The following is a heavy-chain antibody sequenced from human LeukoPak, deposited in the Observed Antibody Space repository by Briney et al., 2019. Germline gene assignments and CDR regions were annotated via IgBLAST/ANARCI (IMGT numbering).Heavy chain of an antibody. Sequence: PGGSLRLSCAASGFTFSSYGMHWVRQAPGKGLEWVAFIRYDGSNKYYADSVKGRFTISRDNSKNTLYLQMNSLRAEDTAVYYCARDRVVVVPAAIPPYYYYGMDVWGQGTTVTVSS. CDR1: GFTFSSYG. CDR2: IRYDGSNK. V-gene: IGHV3-30*02. J-gene: IGHJ6*02. D-gene: IGHD2-2*01. CDR3: ARDRVVVVPAAIPPYYYYGMDV.